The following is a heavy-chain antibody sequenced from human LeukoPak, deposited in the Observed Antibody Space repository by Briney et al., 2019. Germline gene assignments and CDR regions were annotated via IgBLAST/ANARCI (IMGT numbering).Heavy chain of an antibody. V-gene: IGHV3-23*01. J-gene: IGHJ4*02. CDR1: GFTFSSYA. Sequence: GGSLRLSCGASGFTFSSYAMSWVRQAPGKGLEWVSAISGSGGSTYYVDSVKGRFTISRDNSKNTLYLQMNSLRAEDTAVYYCAHVAGWAAAGTYYFDYWGQGTLVTVSS. CDR2: ISGSGGST. D-gene: IGHD6-13*01. CDR3: AHVAGWAAAGTYYFDY.